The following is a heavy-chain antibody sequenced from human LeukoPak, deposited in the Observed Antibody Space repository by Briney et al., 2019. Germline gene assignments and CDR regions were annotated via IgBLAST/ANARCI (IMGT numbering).Heavy chain of an antibody. V-gene: IGHV3-21*01. Sequence: GGSLRLSCTASGFTFGDYAMSWVRQAPGKGLEWVSSISSSSSYIYYADSVKGRFTISRDNAKNSLYLQMNSLRAEDTAVYYCARGGYYDSSGVDYWGEGALATVSS. J-gene: IGHJ4*02. CDR2: ISSSSSYI. D-gene: IGHD3-22*01. CDR1: GFTFGDYA. CDR3: ARGGYYDSSGVDY.